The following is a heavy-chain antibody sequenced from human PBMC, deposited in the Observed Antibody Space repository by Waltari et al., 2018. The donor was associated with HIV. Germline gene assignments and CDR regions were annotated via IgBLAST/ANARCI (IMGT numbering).Heavy chain of an antibody. CDR1: GYTFTGYY. V-gene: IGHV1-2*02. D-gene: IGHD6-13*01. CDR3: AREGIAAAGTSHYDY. J-gene: IGHJ4*02. Sequence: QVQLVQSGAEVKKPGASVKVSCKASGYTFTGYYMHWVRQAPGQGLEWMGWINPNSGGTNYAQKFQGRVTMTRDTSISTAYMELSRLRSYDTAVYYCAREGIAAAGTSHYDYWGQGTLVTVSS. CDR2: INPNSGGT.